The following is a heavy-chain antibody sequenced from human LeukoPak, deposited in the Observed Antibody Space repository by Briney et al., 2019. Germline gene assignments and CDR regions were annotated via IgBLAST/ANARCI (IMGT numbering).Heavy chain of an antibody. J-gene: IGHJ5*02. D-gene: IGHD3-22*01. CDR1: GFIFSNYW. CDR2: IKQDGSEK. CDR3: AGLGGNYDSSGYEDWFDP. Sequence: PGGSLRLSCAASGFIFSNYWMSWVRQAPGEGLEWVANIKQDGSEKYYVGSVKGRFTISRDNAKNTLFLQMSSLRAEDTAVYYCAGLGGNYDSSGYEDWFDPWGQGTLVTVSS. V-gene: IGHV3-7*03.